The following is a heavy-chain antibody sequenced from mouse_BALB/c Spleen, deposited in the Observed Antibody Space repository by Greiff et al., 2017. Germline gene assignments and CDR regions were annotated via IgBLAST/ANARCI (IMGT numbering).Heavy chain of an antibody. D-gene: IGHD2-2*01. CDR3: ARYGGGYRSMDY. CDR1: GDSITSGY. CDR2: ISYSGST. J-gene: IGHJ4*01. V-gene: IGHV3-8*02. Sequence: EVMLVESGPSLVKPSQTLSLTCSVTGDSITSGYWNWIRKFPGNKLEYMGYISYSGSTYYNPSLKSRISITRDTSKNQYYLQLNSVTTEDTATYYCARYGGGYRSMDYWGQGTSVTVSS.